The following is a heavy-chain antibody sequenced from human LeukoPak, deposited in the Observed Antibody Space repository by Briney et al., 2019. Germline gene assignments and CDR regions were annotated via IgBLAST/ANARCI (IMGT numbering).Heavy chain of an antibody. CDR2: IYYSGST. J-gene: IGHJ5*02. Sequence: SETLSLTCTVSGGSISSYYWSWIRQPPGKGLEWIGYIYYSGSTNYNPSLKSRVTISVDTSKNQFSLKLSSVTAADTAVYYCASGPYDILTGINWFDPWGQGTLVTVSS. V-gene: IGHV4-59*12. CDR3: ASGPYDILTGINWFDP. CDR1: GGSISSYY. D-gene: IGHD3-9*01.